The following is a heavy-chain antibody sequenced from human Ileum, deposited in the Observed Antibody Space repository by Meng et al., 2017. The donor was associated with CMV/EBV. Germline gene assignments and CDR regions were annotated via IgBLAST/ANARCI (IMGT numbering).Heavy chain of an antibody. CDR1: GFTVRSYA. CDR2: ISGSGGST. D-gene: IGHD2/OR15-2a*01. Sequence: LWGSGGGLVQPGGSLRLSCAAAGFTVRSYAMSWVRQAPGKGLDWVSAISGSGGSTYYADSVKGRFTISRDNSKNTVYLQMNSLRAEDTAVYYCAKALGIDFSDFDYWGRGALVTVSS. J-gene: IGHJ4*02. V-gene: IGHV3-23*01. CDR3: AKALGIDFSDFDY.